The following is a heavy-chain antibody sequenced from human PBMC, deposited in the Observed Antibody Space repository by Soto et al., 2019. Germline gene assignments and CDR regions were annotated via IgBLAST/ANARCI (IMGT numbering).Heavy chain of an antibody. D-gene: IGHD6-6*01. J-gene: IGHJ4*02. CDR1: GFTFSSYS. CDR3: ARVEYSSSSPFDY. Sequence: GGSLRLSCAASGFTFSSYSMNWVRQAPGKGLEWVSSISSSSSYIYYADSVKGRFTISRDNAKNSLYLQMNSLRAEDTAVYYCARVEYSSSSPFDYWGQGTLVTISS. V-gene: IGHV3-21*01. CDR2: ISSSSSYI.